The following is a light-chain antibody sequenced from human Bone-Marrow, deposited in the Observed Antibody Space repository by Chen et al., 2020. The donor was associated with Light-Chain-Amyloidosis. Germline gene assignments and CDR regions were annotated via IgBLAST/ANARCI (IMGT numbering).Light chain of an antibody. J-gene: IGLJ3*02. CDR2: DDS. Sequence: SYVLTQPSSVSVAPGQTATIACRGNNIGYTSVTWDQQTPGQAPLLVVYDDSDRPSGIPERLSGSNSGNTATLTISRVEAGDEADYYCQVWDRSSDRPVFGGGTKLTVL. V-gene: IGLV3-21*02. CDR3: QVWDRSSDRPV. CDR1: NIGYTS.